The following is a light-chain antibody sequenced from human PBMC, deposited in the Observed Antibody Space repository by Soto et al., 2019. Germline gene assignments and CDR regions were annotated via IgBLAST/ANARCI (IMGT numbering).Light chain of an antibody. CDR1: QSLVYSDGNTY. CDR3: MQGTHWPPVT. V-gene: IGKV2-30*01. CDR2: KVS. Sequence: DVVITQSPLSLPVTLGQPASISCRSSQSLVYSDGNTYLSWFQLRPGQSPRRLIYKVSNRDSGVPDRFSGSGSGTDFTLKISRVEADDVGVYYCMQGTHWPPVTFGQGTKVDIK. J-gene: IGKJ1*01.